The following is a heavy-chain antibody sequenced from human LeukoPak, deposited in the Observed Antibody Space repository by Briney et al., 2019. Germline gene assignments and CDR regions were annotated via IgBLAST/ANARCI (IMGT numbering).Heavy chain of an antibody. D-gene: IGHD4-17*01. CDR1: GFTFSSYW. Sequence: GGSLRLSCAASGFTFSSYWMHWVRHVPGKGLVWVSRINRDGGTTVYSDSVKGRFTISRDNAKNTLYLQMNGLRAEDTAVYYCVSVGDYGDYANYFDYWGQGTLVTVSS. CDR2: INRDGGTT. CDR3: VSVGDYGDYANYFDY. J-gene: IGHJ4*02. V-gene: IGHV3-74*01.